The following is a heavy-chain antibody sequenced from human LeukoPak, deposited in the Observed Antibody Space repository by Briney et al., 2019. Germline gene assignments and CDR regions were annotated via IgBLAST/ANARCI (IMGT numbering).Heavy chain of an antibody. V-gene: IGHV3-30-3*01. CDR2: ISYDGSNK. J-gene: IGHJ4*02. CDR1: GFTFSSYA. D-gene: IGHD3-22*01. Sequence: GRSLRLSCAASGFTFSSYAMRWVRQAPGKGLEWVAVISYDGSNKYYADSVKGRFTISRDNSKNTLYLQMNSLRAEDTAVYYCARDGYYYDSSGYYYIDYWGQGTLVTVSS. CDR3: ARDGYYYDSSGYYYIDY.